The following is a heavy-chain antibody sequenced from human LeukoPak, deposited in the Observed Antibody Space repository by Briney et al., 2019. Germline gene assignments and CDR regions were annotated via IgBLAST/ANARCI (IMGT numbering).Heavy chain of an antibody. Sequence: ASVKVSCKTSGYIFTAYYMHWVRQAPGQGPEWMGCINPNSGVTEYAQTFQDRVTMTTDTSVSTAYMELSTLRSDDTAVYFCARTVHADTGGYGQFDSWGQGTQVTVSS. CDR1: GYIFTAYY. CDR3: ARTVHADTGGYGQFDS. V-gene: IGHV1-2*02. D-gene: IGHD3-22*01. J-gene: IGHJ4*02. CDR2: INPNSGVT.